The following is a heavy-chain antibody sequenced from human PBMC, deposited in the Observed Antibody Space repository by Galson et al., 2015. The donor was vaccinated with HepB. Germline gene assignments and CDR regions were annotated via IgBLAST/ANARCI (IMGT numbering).Heavy chain of an antibody. J-gene: IGHJ3*02. V-gene: IGHV1-2*06. CDR1: GYTFTGYY. CDR3: ARDKASMMVVAPEGAFDI. CDR2: INPNSGGT. D-gene: IGHD3-22*01. Sequence: SVKVSCKASGYTFTGYYMHWVRQAPGQGLEWMGRINPNSGGTNYAQKFQGRVTMTRDTSISTAYMELSRLRSDDTAVYYCARDKASMMVVAPEGAFDIWGQGTIVTVSS.